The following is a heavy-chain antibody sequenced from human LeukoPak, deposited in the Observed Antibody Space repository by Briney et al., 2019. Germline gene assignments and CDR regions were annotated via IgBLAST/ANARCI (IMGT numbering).Heavy chain of an antibody. Sequence: SETLSLTCTVSGGSISSGSYCWSWIRQPAGKGLEWIGHIYTSGNTNYNPSLKSRVTISVDTSKNQFSLKLSSVTAADTAVYYCARVVAGGSGSYYNGGYYYYMDVWGKGTTVTISS. CDR1: GGSISSGSYC. CDR2: IYTSGNT. J-gene: IGHJ6*03. V-gene: IGHV4-61*09. CDR3: ARVVAGGSGSYYNGGYYYYMDV. D-gene: IGHD3-10*01.